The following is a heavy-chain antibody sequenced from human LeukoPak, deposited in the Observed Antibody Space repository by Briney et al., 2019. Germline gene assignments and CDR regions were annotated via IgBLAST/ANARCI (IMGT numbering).Heavy chain of an antibody. J-gene: IGHJ6*03. CDR2: IIPIFGTA. CDR1: GGTFSSYA. V-gene: IGHV1-69*05. Sequence: SVKVSCKASGGTFSSYAISWVRQAPGQGLEWMGGIIPIFGTANYAQKFQGRVTITTDESTSTAYMELSSLRSEDTAVYYCARSTGVTALDYYYYYMDVWGKGTTVTVSS. CDR3: ARSTGVTALDYYYYYMDV. D-gene: IGHD2-21*02.